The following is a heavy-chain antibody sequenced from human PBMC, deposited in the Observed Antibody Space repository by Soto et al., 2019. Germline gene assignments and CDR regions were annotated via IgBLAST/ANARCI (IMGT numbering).Heavy chain of an antibody. Sequence: QVQLVQSGAEVKKPGSSVKVSCKASGGTFSSCAISWVRQAPGQGLEWMGGIIPIFGTANYAQKFQGRVTITADKSTSTAYMELSSLRSEDTAVYYCARVLSVRGVITPREDYWGPGTLVTVSS. D-gene: IGHD3-10*01. J-gene: IGHJ4*02. CDR1: GGTFSSCA. CDR2: IIPIFGTA. V-gene: IGHV1-69*06. CDR3: ARVLSVRGVITPREDY.